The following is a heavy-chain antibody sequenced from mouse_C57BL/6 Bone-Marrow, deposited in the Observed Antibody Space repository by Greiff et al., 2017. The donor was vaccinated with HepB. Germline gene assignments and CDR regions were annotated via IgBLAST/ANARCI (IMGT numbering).Heavy chain of an antibody. V-gene: IGHV1-81*01. D-gene: IGHD2-2*01. CDR2: IYPRSGNT. J-gene: IGHJ2*01. Sequence: QVHVKQSGAELARPGASVKLSCKASGYTFTSYGISWVKQRTGQGLEWIGEIYPRSGNTYYNEKFKGKATLTADKSSSTAYMELRSLTSEDSAVYFCARSEGIYYGYSGDYWGQGTTLTVSS. CDR1: GYTFTSYG. CDR3: ARSEGIYYGYSGDY.